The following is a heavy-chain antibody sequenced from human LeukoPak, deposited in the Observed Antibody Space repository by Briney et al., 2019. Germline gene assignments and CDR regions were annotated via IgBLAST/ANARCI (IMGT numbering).Heavy chain of an antibody. Sequence: PGGSLRLSCAAPGFTFSSYSMNWVRQAPGKGLEWVSYISSSSSTIYYADSVKGRFTISRDNAKNSLYLQMNSLRAEDTAVYYCARVEQLPRYYYYYYMDVWGKGTTVTVSS. V-gene: IGHV3-48*01. J-gene: IGHJ6*03. CDR1: GFTFSSYS. CDR3: ARVEQLPRYYYYYYMDV. CDR2: ISSSSSTI. D-gene: IGHD6-13*01.